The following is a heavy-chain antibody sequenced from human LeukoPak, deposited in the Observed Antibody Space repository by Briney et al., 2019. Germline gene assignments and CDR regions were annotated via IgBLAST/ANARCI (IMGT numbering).Heavy chain of an antibody. V-gene: IGHV3-21*01. CDR2: ISGDSKYI. CDR1: GFTFSRYT. D-gene: IGHD3-3*01. CDR3: ARGSEWSSGVSDY. J-gene: IGHJ4*02. Sequence: GGSLRLSCAGSGFTFSRYTFNWVRQAPGKGLEWVSAISGDSKYIYYTDSVKGRFTISRDNAKNSVFLQMNSLRVEDTAVYYCARGSEWSSGVSDYWGQGTLVTVSS.